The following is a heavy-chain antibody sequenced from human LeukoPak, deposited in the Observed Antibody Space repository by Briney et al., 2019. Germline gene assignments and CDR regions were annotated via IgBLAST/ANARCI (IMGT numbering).Heavy chain of an antibody. CDR1: GYTFTSYG. V-gene: IGHV1-18*01. Sequence: ASVKVSCKASGYTFTSYGISWVRQAPGQGLEWMGWISAYNGNTNYAQKLQGRVAMTTDTSTSTAYMELRSLRSDDTAVYYCSRDIQARDATFDIWGQGKMVMVSS. CDR3: SRDIQARDATFDI. D-gene: IGHD2-8*01. J-gene: IGHJ3*02. CDR2: ISAYNGNT.